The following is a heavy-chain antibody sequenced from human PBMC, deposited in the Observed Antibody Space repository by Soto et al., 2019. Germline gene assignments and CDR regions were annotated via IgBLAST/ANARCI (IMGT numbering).Heavy chain of an antibody. D-gene: IGHD6-13*01. J-gene: IGHJ5*02. V-gene: IGHV4-39*01. Sequence: QLQLQESGPGLVKPSETLSLTCTVSGGSISSSSFHWGWIRQPPGKGLEWIGSIYYSGSTYYSPALKSRVTISVDTSKNQFSLKLSSVTAADTAVYYCARGERAAGTDWWFDPWGQGTLVTVSS. CDR3: ARGERAAGTDWWFDP. CDR1: GGSISSSSFH. CDR2: IYYSGST.